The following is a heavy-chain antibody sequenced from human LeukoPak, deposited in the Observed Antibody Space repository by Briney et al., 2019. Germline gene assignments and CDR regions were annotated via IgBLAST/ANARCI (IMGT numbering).Heavy chain of an antibody. V-gene: IGHV1-46*01. CDR2: IKPSGGST. CDR1: GYTFTSYY. J-gene: IGHJ4*02. D-gene: IGHD3-22*01. Sequence: ASVKVSCKAFGYTFTSYYMHWVRQAPGQGLEWMGIIKPSGGSTSYAEEFQGGLTMTRDTSTSTVHMELSSLRSEDTAVYYCARTNYHDGSGFYDYWGQGTLVTVSS. CDR3: ARTNYHDGSGFYDY.